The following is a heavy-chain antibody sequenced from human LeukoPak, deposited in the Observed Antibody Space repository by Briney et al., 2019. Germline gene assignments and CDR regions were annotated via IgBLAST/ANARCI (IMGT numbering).Heavy chain of an antibody. D-gene: IGHD2-15*01. CDR3: ARVGSGGSKDY. J-gene: IGHJ4*02. CDR2: IYYSGST. CDR1: GGSITSTSYY. Sequence: SETLSLTCTVSGGSITSTSYYWGWIRQPPGKGLEWIGSIYYSGSTYYKPSLKSRVTISVDTSKNQFSLKLSSVTAADTAVYYCARVGSGGSKDYWGQGTLVTVSS. V-gene: IGHV4-39*07.